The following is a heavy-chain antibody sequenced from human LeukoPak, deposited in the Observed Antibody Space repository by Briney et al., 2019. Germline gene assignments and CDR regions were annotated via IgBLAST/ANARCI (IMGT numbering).Heavy chain of an antibody. D-gene: IGHD3-10*01. CDR3: AKDSPNSGWAQHPWMDV. CDR2: IIPIFGTA. J-gene: IGHJ6*02. Sequence: ASVKVSCKASGYTFTGYYMHWVRQAPGQGLEWMGGIIPIFGTANYAQKFQGRVTITADESTSTAYMELSSLRSEDTAVYYCAKDSPNSGWAQHPWMDVWGQGTTVTVSS. CDR1: GYTFTGYY. V-gene: IGHV1-69*13.